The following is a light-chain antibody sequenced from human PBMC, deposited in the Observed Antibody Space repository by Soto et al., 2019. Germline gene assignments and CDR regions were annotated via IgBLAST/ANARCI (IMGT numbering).Light chain of an antibody. V-gene: IGLV6-57*01. CDR1: SGSIASNY. CDR2: EDN. CDR3: QSYDATNQV. J-gene: IGLJ3*02. Sequence: NFMLTQPHSVSESPGKTVIISCTRSSGSIASNYVQWYQQRPGSSPTTVIYEDNQRPSGVPDLFSGSIDSSSNSASLTISGLETEDEADYFCQSYDATNQVFGGGTKLTVL.